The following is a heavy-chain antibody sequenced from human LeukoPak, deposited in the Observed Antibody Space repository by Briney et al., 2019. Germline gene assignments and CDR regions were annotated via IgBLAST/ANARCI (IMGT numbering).Heavy chain of an antibody. CDR2: ISSSGSTI. V-gene: IGHV3-11*04. J-gene: IGHJ4*02. D-gene: IGHD6-19*01. CDR3: ARSSGWYG. Sequence: LSLTCTVSGGSISSSSYYWGWIRQPPGKGLEWISYISSSGSTIYYADSVKGRFTISRDDAKNSVYLQMNSLRAEDTAVYYCARSSGWYGWGQGTLAPVS. CDR1: GGSISSSSYY.